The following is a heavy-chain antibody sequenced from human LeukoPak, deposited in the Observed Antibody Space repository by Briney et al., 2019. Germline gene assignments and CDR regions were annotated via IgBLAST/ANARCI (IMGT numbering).Heavy chain of an antibody. V-gene: IGHV3-11*01. Sequence: GGSLRLSCAASGFTFSDYYMSWIRQAPGKGLEWVSYISSSGSTIYYADSVKGRFTISRDNAKNSLYLQMNSLRAEDTAVYYCASEDLNYYFDYWGQGTLVTVSS. J-gene: IGHJ4*02. CDR1: GFTFSDYY. CDR3: ASEDLNYYFDY. CDR2: ISSSGSTI.